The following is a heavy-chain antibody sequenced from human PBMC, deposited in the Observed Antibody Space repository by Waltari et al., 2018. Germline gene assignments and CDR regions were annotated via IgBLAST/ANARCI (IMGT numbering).Heavy chain of an antibody. CDR3: AKDMVPELLQYGMDV. Sequence: EVQLVESGGGLVQPGRSLRLSCAASGFTFDDYAMNWVRQAPGKGLEWVSGISWNSGSIGYADSVKGRFTISRDNAKNSLYLQMNSLRAEDTALYYCAKDMVPELLQYGMDVWGQGTTVTVSS. CDR2: ISWNSGSI. CDR1: GFTFDDYA. J-gene: IGHJ6*02. D-gene: IGHD1-7*01. V-gene: IGHV3-9*01.